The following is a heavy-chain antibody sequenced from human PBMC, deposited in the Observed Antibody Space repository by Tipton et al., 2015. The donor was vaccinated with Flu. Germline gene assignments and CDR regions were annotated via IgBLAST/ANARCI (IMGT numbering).Heavy chain of an antibody. Sequence: VQLVQSGAEVKTPGESLKISCKTFAYTITTYWIAWVRQMPGKGLECMGIIYPGDSDTRYSPSFQGQVTISADKSVNTTYLHWSSLKASDTATYYCATGYAYNYFGMNVWGQGTTVTVFS. V-gene: IGHV5-51*01. CDR1: AYTITTYW. CDR2: IYPGDSDT. CDR3: ATGYAYNYFGMNV. J-gene: IGHJ6*02. D-gene: IGHD5-24*01.